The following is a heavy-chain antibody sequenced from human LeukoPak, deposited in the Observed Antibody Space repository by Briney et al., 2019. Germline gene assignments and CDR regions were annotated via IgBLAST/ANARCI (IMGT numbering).Heavy chain of an antibody. CDR2: IGAYAART. Sequence: GGSLRLSCVASEFDFSSYAMTWVRQAPGRGLEWVSTIGAYAARTYYADSVKGRFTTSRENSKSTLSLQMNSLRAEDTALYYCAKDPLGGGSSLINWFDSWGQGVWVTVSS. D-gene: IGHD1-26*01. CDR1: EFDFSSYA. J-gene: IGHJ5*01. CDR3: AKDPLGGGSSLINWFDS. V-gene: IGHV3-23*01.